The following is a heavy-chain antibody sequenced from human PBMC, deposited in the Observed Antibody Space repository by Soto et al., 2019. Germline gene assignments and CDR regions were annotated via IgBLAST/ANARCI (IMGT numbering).Heavy chain of an antibody. Sequence: GGSLRLSCAASGFTFSDYAMAWVRQAPGKGLEWVPSASGSGSGTYYADSVKGRFTISRDNSKNTLFLHMTNLRAGDTALYFCAKGRPGVAAAPDSWGQGTLVTSPQ. J-gene: IGHJ4*02. CDR3: AKGRPGVAAAPDS. CDR1: GFTFSDYA. D-gene: IGHD2-21*01. V-gene: IGHV3-23*01. CDR2: ASGSGSGT.